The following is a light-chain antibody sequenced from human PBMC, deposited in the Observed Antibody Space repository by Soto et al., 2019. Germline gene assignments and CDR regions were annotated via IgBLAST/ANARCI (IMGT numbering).Light chain of an antibody. V-gene: IGLV3-21*04. Sequence: SYELTQPPSVSVAPGKTARVSCGGNNIGSKSVHWYQHKVGQAPVLVINNDSDRPSGIPERFSGSNSGNTATLTISRVEAGDEAEYICQVWDSSSEHPVFGGGTKLTVL. CDR1: NIGSKS. CDR3: QVWDSSSEHPV. CDR2: NDS. J-gene: IGLJ2*01.